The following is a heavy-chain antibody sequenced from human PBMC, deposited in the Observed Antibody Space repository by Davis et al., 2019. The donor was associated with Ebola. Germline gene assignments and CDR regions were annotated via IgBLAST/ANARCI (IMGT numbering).Heavy chain of an antibody. J-gene: IGHJ4*02. CDR3: ARDTTVTPPDY. D-gene: IGHD4-17*01. CDR2: IIPILGIA. V-gene: IGHV1-69*04. Sequence: AASVKVSCKASGGTFSSYAISWVRQAPGQGLEWMGRIIPILGIANYAQKLQGRVTMTTDTSTSTAYMELRSLRSDDTAVYYCARDTTVTPPDYWGQGTLVTVSS. CDR1: GGTFSSYA.